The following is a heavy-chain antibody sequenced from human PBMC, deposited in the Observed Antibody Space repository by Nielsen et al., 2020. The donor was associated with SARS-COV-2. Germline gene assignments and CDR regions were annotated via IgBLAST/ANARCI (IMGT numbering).Heavy chain of an antibody. CDR3: VKWVELDFGYYYYGMDV. CDR1: GFTFSTYW. V-gene: IGHV3-74*01. D-gene: IGHD1-26*01. J-gene: IGHJ6*02. CDR2: INPDGGRV. Sequence: GESLKISCAASGFTFSTYWIHWVRRAPGKGLVWVSRINPDGGRVDYADPVKGRFTISRDNSRNTLYLQMNSLRVEDTAVYYCVKWVELDFGYYYYGMDVWGQGTTVTVSS.